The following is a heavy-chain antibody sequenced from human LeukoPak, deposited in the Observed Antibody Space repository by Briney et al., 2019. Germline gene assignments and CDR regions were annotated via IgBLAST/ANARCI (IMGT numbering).Heavy chain of an antibody. J-gene: IGHJ4*02. CDR3: TRVGYIDEGIDY. CDR1: GITFSRFW. D-gene: IGHD5-24*01. Sequence: LSGGSLRLSCAASGITFSRFWMSWVRQAPGKGLQWVANINQDGSEKHYVDSVKGRFTISRDNAKNSLYLQMNSLRAEDTAIYYCTRVGYIDEGIDYWGQGTLVTVSS. CDR2: INQDGSEK. V-gene: IGHV3-7*04.